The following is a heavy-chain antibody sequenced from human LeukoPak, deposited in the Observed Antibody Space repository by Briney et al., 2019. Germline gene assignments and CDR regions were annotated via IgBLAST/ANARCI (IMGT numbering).Heavy chain of an antibody. Sequence: PGGSLRLSCAASGFTFSSYAMSWVRQAPGKGQEWVSAISGSGGSTYYADSVKGRFTISRDNSKNTLYLQMNSLRAEDTAMYYCARGGVVGAPYYFDYWGQGTLVTVSS. D-gene: IGHD1-26*01. CDR2: ISGSGGST. V-gene: IGHV3-23*01. J-gene: IGHJ4*02. CDR3: ARGGVVGAPYYFDY. CDR1: GFTFSSYA.